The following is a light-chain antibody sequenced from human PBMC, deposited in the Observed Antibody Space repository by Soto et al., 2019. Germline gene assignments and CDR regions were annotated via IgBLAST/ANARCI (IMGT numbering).Light chain of an antibody. J-gene: IGKJ5*01. V-gene: IGKV1-39*01. CDR3: QQSYNIPQIT. CDR1: QSIFSS. CDR2: AAS. Sequence: IQMTQSPSSLSASVGDRVTITCRAGQSIFSSLNWYQQRPGKAPTLLIYAASSLQSGVPSRFRGSGYGTDFALTIASLQPEDFAIYYCQQSYNIPQITFGKATLLKI.